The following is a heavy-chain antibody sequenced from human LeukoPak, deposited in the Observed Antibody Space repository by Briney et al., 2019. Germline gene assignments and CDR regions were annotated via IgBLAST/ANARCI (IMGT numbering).Heavy chain of an antibody. CDR3: ARDGAAVDTAMVDAFDI. CDR2: ISSSSSYI. V-gene: IGHV3-21*01. CDR1: GFTFSSYS. Sequence: KTGGSLRLSCAASGFTFSSYSMNWVRQAPEKGLEWVSSISSSSSYIYYADSVKGRFTISRDNAKNSLYLQMNSLRAEDTAVYYCARDGAAVDTAMVDAFDIWGQGTMVTVSS. J-gene: IGHJ3*02. D-gene: IGHD5-18*01.